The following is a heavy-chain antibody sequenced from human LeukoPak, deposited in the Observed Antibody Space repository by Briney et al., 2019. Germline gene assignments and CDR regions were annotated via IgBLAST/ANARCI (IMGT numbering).Heavy chain of an antibody. V-gene: IGHV3-23*01. Sequence: GGSLRLSCAASGFTFSSYAMSWVRQAPGKGLEWVSAISGSGGSTYYADSVKGRFTIPIDNSKNTLYLQMNSLRAEDTAVYYCAKVVASGYCSGGSCYSSLDYWGQGTLVTVSS. CDR1: GFTFSSYA. J-gene: IGHJ4*02. CDR3: AKVVASGYCSGGSCYSSLDY. CDR2: ISGSGGST. D-gene: IGHD2-15*01.